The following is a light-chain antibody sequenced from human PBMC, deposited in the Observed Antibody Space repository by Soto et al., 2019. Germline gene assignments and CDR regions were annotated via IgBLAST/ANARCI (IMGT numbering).Light chain of an antibody. CDR2: AAS. V-gene: IGKV1-9*01. CDR3: QQYHEYW. Sequence: IQLTQSPSFLSAYVGDRVTITCRASQGISNYLAWYQQKPGKAPKLLIYAASTLQSGVPSSFSSSGSGTEFTLTISSMQPDDLATYYCQQYHEYWFGQGTKVDIK. CDR1: QGISNY. J-gene: IGKJ1*01.